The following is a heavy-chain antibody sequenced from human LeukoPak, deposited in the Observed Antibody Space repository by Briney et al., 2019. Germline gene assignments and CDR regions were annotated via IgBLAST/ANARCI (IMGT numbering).Heavy chain of an antibody. V-gene: IGHV3-23*01. D-gene: IGHD2-2*02. CDR3: ARVSTSCYIGCSFDN. CDR1: GFSFSDCV. Sequence: GGSLRLSCAASGFSFSDCVMSWVRQAPGKGLEWVSTIVGSGDYTYNADSVKGRFTISRDNSKNTRYLQMSSLRAEDTAIYYCARVSTSCYIGCSFDNWGQGTLVTVSS. J-gene: IGHJ4*02. CDR2: IVGSGDYT.